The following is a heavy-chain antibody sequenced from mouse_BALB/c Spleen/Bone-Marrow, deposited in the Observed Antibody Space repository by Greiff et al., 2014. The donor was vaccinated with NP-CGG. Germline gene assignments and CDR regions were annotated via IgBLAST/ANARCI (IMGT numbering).Heavy chain of an antibody. J-gene: IGHJ2*01. CDR3: ARELGRGYYFDY. CDR1: GYTFTSSW. V-gene: IGHV1S130*01. D-gene: IGHD4-1*01. Sequence: GSVLVRPGASVKLSCKASGYTFTSSWMHWAKQRPGQGLEWIGEIHPNSGNTNYNEKFKGKATLTVDTSSSTAYVDLSSLTSEDSAVYYCARELGRGYYFDYWGQGTTLTVSS. CDR2: IHPNSGNT.